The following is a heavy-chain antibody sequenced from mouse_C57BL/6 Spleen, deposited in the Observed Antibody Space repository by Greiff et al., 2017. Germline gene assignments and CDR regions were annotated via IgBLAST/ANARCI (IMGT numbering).Heavy chain of an antibody. D-gene: IGHD2-5*01. J-gene: IGHJ1*03. CDR1: GYSFTDYY. V-gene: IGHV1-39*01. CDR2: INPNYGTT. CDR3: ARNYSNYEYFDV. Sequence: VQLQQSGPELVKPGASVKISCKASGYSFTDYYMNWVKQSTGKRLEWIGVINPNYGTTSYNQKFKGKATLTIDQSSSTAYMQLNSLTSEDSAVYYCARNYSNYEYFDVWGTGTTVTVSS.